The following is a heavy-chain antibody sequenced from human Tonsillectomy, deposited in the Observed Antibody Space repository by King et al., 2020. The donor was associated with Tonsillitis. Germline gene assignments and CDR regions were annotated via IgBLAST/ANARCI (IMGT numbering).Heavy chain of an antibody. D-gene: IGHD4-17*01. Sequence: QLVQSGGGLIQPGGSLRLSCAASGFTVSSNYMNWVRQAPGRGLEWVSVIYSGGSTYYADSVKGRFTISRDNSKNTLYLQMNSLRADDTAVYYCARDPGLTTVTPGYGMDVWGQGTTVTVAS. CDR1: GFTVSSNY. J-gene: IGHJ6*02. V-gene: IGHV3-53*01. CDR3: ARDPGLTTVTPGYGMDV. CDR2: IYSGGST.